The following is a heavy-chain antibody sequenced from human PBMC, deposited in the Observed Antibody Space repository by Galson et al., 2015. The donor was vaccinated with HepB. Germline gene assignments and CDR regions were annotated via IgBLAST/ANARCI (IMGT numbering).Heavy chain of an antibody. J-gene: IGHJ2*01. V-gene: IGHV3-48*04. Sequence: SLRLSCAASGFTFSSYSMNWVRQAPGKGLEWVSFISSSSTTIYYADSVKGRFTISRDDAKNSLYLQMNSLRAEDTAVYYCARDLTGYSSTWRRYWFFDLWGGGTLVTVSS. CDR1: GFTFSSYS. D-gene: IGHD6-13*01. CDR2: ISSSSTTI. CDR3: ARDLTGYSSTWRRYWFFDL.